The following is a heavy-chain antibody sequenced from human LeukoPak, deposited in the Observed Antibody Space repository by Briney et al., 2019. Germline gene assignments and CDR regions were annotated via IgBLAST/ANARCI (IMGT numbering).Heavy chain of an antibody. D-gene: IGHD3-22*01. V-gene: IGHV1-69*04. Sequence: ASVKVSCKASGGTFSSYTISWVRQAPGQGLEWMGRIIPILGIANYAQKFQGRVTITADKSTSTAYMELSSLRSEDTAVYYCARDRGYDSHDFDYWGQGTLVTVSS. CDR2: IIPILGIA. CDR3: ARDRGYDSHDFDY. CDR1: GGTFSSYT. J-gene: IGHJ4*02.